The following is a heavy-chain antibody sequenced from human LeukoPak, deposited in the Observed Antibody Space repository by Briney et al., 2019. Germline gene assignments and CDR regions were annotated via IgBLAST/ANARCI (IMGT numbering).Heavy chain of an antibody. CDR2: IFQSGSP. CDR1: GGPISSGGYS. D-gene: IGHD1-26*01. Sequence: SQTLSLTCAVSGGPISSGGYSWAWLRQPPGKGLEWIGYIFQSGSPSYNPSLRSRLTISVDTSRNQFSLKLNSVTAADTAMYYCARDRAGLGLLDFWGPGTMVTVSS. CDR3: ARDRAGLGLLDF. V-gene: IGHV4-30-2*01. J-gene: IGHJ3*01.